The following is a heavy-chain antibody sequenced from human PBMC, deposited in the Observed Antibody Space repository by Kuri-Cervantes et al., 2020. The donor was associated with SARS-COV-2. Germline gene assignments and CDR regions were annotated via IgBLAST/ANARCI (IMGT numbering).Heavy chain of an antibody. D-gene: IGHD1-14*01. CDR3: AGTGRANYYYYPMDV. V-gene: IGHV4-59*08. CDR1: GGSISSYY. J-gene: IGHJ6*02. CDR2: IYYSGST. Sequence: SETLSLTCTVSGGSISSYYWSWIRQPPGKGLEWIGYIYYSGSTNYNPSLKSRVTIPVDTSKNQFSLKLSSVTAADTAVYYCAGTGRANYYYYPMDVWGQGNTVTVSS.